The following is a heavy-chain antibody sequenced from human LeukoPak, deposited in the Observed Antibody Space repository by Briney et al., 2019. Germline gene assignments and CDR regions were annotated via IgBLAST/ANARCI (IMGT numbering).Heavy chain of an antibody. J-gene: IGHJ1*01. D-gene: IGHD1-26*01. Sequence: SETLSLTCTVSGGSISSSSYYWGWIRQPPGKGLEWIGSIYYSGSTYYNPSLKSRVTISVDTSKNQFSLKLSSVTAADTAVYYCARRGRCSGSYKHWGQGTLVTVSS. CDR3: ARRGRCSGSYKH. CDR2: IYYSGST. V-gene: IGHV4-39*01. CDR1: GGSISSSSYY.